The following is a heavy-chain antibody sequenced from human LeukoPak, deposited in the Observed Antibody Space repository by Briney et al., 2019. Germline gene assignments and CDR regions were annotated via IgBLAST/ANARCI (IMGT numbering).Heavy chain of an antibody. CDR3: ARDAFYSLGGVITSTGSWFDP. Sequence: PSETLSLTCTVSGGSVSSGGYYWSWIRQPPGKGLEWIGYIYYSGSTTYNPSLKSRVTISVDTSKNQFSLKLSSVTAADTAVYYCARDAFYSLGGVITSTGSWFDPWGQGTLVTVSS. J-gene: IGHJ5*02. V-gene: IGHV4-61*08. CDR2: IYYSGST. CDR1: GGSVSSGGYY. D-gene: IGHD3-16*01.